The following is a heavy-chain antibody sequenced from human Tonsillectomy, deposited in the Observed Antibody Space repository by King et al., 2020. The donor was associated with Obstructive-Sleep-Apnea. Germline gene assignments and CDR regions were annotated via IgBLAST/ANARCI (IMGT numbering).Heavy chain of an antibody. CDR3: AGRVGQYGSGSYWPY. Sequence: VQLVESGAEVKKPGASVKVSCKASGYTFTSYDINWVRQATGQGLEWMEWMNPYSGNTGYAQNFQGRVTMTRNTSISTAYMELSSLGTEDTAVYFCAGRVGQYGSGSYWPYWGQGTLVTVSS. D-gene: IGHD3-10*01. CDR1: GYTFTSYD. V-gene: IGHV1-8*01. J-gene: IGHJ4*02. CDR2: MNPYSGNT.